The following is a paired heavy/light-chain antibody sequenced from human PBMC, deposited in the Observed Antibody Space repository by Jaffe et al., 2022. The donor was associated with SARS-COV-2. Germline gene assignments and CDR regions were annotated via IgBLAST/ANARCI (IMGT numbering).Heavy chain of an antibody. J-gene: IGHJ4*02. CDR3: VRRPRDGCFDY. Sequence: QLQLQESGPGLVKPSETLSLTCTVSGGSISSSSYYWGWIRQSPGKGLEWIGTMYYSGYTYYNPSLKSRVTISVDTSKNQFSLKLSSVTAADTAVYYCVRRPRDGCFDYWGQGTLVTVSS. D-gene: IGHD6-19*01. CDR1: GGSISSSSYY. V-gene: IGHV4-39*01. CDR2: MYYSGYT.
Light chain of an antibody. CDR1: QSVLHSSNNKNY. CDR2: WAS. V-gene: IGKV4-1*01. CDR3: HQYYSTLTWT. J-gene: IGKJ1*01. Sequence: DIVMTQSPDSLAVSLGERATINCKSSQSVLHSSNNKNYLAWYQQKPGQPPKVLIYWASTRESGVPDRFSGSGSGTDFTLTISSLQAEDVAIYYCHQYYSTLTWTFGQGTKVEIK.